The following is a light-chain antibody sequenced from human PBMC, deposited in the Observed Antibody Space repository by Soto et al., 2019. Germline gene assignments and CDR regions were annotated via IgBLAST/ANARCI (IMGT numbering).Light chain of an antibody. J-gene: IGKJ1*01. CDR3: QQYGSSRWT. Sequence: ENVLMQSPGTLSLSPGERATLSCRASPSVSSNYVAWYQQKPGQAPRLLVYGASSRATGIPDRFSGSGSGTDFTLTISRLEPEDFAVYYCQQYGSSRWTFGQGTKVDIK. CDR2: GAS. CDR1: PSVSSNY. V-gene: IGKV3-20*01.